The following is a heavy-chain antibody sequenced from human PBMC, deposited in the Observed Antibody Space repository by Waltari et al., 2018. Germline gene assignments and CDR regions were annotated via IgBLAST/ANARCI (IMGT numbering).Heavy chain of an antibody. J-gene: IGHJ6*02. CDR3: VRSYTASPMDV. D-gene: IGHD2-2*02. CDR2: TRNKENSYST. CDR1: GFTFSDHS. Sequence: EVQLVASGGDLVQPGGSLRLPCAGSGFTFSDHSIDWVRQAPGKGLEWLGLTRNKENSYSTVYAASVKGRFTISRDDSKNLAYLQMNSLGIDDTAIYYCVRSYTASPMDVWGQGTTVTVSS. V-gene: IGHV3-72*01.